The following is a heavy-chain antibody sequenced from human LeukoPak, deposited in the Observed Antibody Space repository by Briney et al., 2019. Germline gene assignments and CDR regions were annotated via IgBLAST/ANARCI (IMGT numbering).Heavy chain of an antibody. Sequence: GGSLRLSCAASGFTFSSYEMHWVRQAPGKGLEWVAYISSSGSTIYYADSVKGRFTISRDNAKNSLYMQMNRLRAEDTAVYYCARSSGSYVNLYDYYGMDVWSKGTTVTVSS. J-gene: IGHJ6*04. D-gene: IGHD3-10*01. CDR3: ARSSGSYVNLYDYYGMDV. CDR2: ISSSGSTI. V-gene: IGHV3-48*03. CDR1: GFTFSSYE.